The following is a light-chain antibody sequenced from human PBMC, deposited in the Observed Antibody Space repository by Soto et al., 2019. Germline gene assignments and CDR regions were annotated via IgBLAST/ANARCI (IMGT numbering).Light chain of an antibody. CDR2: AAS. J-gene: IGKJ4*01. CDR3: QKYNSAPLT. V-gene: IGKV1-27*01. CDR1: QGIGDY. Sequence: DIQMTQSPSSLSASFGNRVTITCRASQGIGDYLAWFQQKPGNAPKLLIYAASTFQSGAPSRFSGSGSGTDFTLTISSLQTEDVATYYCQKYNSAPLTFGGGTKVEIK.